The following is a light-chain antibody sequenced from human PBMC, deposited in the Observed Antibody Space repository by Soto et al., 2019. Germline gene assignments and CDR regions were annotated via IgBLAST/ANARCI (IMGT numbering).Light chain of an antibody. Sequence: EIVLTQSPATLSLSPGERATLSCRASQSVSSYLAWYQQKPGQAPRLLIYDASNRATGIPPRFSGSGSVTDFTPTISSLEPEDFAVYYCHQRSNWPPWTFGRGTKVEIK. CDR3: HQRSNWPPWT. J-gene: IGKJ1*01. V-gene: IGKV3-11*01. CDR1: QSVSSY. CDR2: DAS.